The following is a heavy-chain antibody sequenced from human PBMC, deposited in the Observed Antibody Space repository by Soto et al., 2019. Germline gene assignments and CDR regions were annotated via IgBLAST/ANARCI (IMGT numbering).Heavy chain of an antibody. CDR2: ISSSSTYT. CDR1: GFTFSDYY. J-gene: IGHJ3*02. V-gene: IGHV3-11*06. CDR3: ESLRGLLRPHYAFYI. D-gene: IGHD3-22*01. Sequence: PGGSLRLSCAASGFTFSDYYINWIRQAPGKGLEWVSYISSSSTYTSYADSVKGRFTISRDNAKNSLFLQMNSLRAEDTAVYYCESLRGLLRPHYAFYIWGQGTMVTV.